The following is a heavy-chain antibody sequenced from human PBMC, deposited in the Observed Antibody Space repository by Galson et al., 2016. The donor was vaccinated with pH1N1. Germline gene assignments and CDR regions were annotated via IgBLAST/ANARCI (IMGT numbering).Heavy chain of an antibody. CDR2: INPDGTDI. Sequence: SVKVSCKAFGYTFTAHYVHWVRQAPGQGLECMGYINPDGTDIKYVQKFRGRVTMTTDTSLRTAFLDLSGLRSDDTAIYYCTRDRFHNGESVFDVWGQGTVVTVSS. CDR1: GYTFTAHY. V-gene: IGHV1-2*02. D-gene: IGHD7-27*01. J-gene: IGHJ3*01. CDR3: TRDRFHNGESVFDV.